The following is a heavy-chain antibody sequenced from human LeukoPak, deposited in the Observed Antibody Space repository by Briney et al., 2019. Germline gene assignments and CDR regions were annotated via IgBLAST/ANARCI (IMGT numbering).Heavy chain of an antibody. Sequence: GGSLRRSCAASGFTFCSYGMHWVRQAPGKGLEWVAVIGYDGSNKYYADSVKGRFTISRDNSKNTLYLQMNSLRAEDTAVYYCARETTMVRGVIQDDAFDIWGQGTMVTVSS. CDR1: GFTFCSYG. V-gene: IGHV3-30*02. CDR3: ARETTMVRGVIQDDAFDI. CDR2: IGYDGSNK. J-gene: IGHJ3*02. D-gene: IGHD3-10*01.